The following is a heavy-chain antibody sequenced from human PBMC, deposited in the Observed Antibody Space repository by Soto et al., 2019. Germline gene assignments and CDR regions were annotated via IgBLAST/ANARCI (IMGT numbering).Heavy chain of an antibody. D-gene: IGHD1-26*01. CDR2: IWYDGSNR. V-gene: IGHV3-33*01. Sequence: GGSLRLSCAASGFTFTNYGMRWVRQAPGKGLEWVAVIWYDGSNRFYADSVKGRFTISKDNSQNMLYLQMHSLRPEDTAVYYCTRDPYGGSRYYFDSWGQGTLVTVSS. CDR3: TRDPYGGSRYYFDS. CDR1: GFTFTNYG. J-gene: IGHJ4*02.